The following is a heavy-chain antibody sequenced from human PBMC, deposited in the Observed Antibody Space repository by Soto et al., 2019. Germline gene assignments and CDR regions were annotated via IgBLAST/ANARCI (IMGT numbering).Heavy chain of an antibody. Sequence: EVQLVETGGDLIQPGGSLRLSCAASGFTVSSDSMTWVRQAPGKGLEWISIIYSDNNTDYADSVKCRFSISRDTSKNLLYLQMNSLRAEDTAEYYCARHYSAMGVWGQGTTVTVSS. CDR2: IYSDNNT. CDR1: GFTVSSDS. V-gene: IGHV3-53*02. J-gene: IGHJ6*02. CDR3: ARHYSAMGV.